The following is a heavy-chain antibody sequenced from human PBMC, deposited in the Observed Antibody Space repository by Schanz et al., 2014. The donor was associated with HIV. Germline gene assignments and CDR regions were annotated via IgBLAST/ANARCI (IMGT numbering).Heavy chain of an antibody. CDR1: GFLFSSYG. Sequence: EVQLLESGGGLVQPGGSLRLSCAASGFLFSSYGMSWVRQAPGKGLEWVSIISGGGGKTYYADSVKGRFTISRDSSKNTVYLQMNSLRAEDTAVYYCARAGPYYYDSSGYRADAFDIWGQGTMVTVSS. V-gene: IGHV3-23*01. J-gene: IGHJ3*02. CDR2: ISGGGGKT. CDR3: ARAGPYYYDSSGYRADAFDI. D-gene: IGHD3-22*01.